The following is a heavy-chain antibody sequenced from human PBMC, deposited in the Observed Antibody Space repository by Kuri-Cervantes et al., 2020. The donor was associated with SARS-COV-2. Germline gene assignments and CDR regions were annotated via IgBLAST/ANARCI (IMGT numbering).Heavy chain of an antibody. CDR2: ISYDGSNK. Sequence: LSLTCAASGFTFSGYAMHWVRQAPGKGLEWVAVISYDGSNKYYADSVKGRFTISRDNSKNTLYLQMNSLKTEDTAVYYCTTVQEGPSYYYYYYMDVWGKGTTVTVSS. CDR3: TTVQEGPSYYYYYYMDV. J-gene: IGHJ6*03. CDR1: GFTFSGYA. V-gene: IGHV3-30-3*01.